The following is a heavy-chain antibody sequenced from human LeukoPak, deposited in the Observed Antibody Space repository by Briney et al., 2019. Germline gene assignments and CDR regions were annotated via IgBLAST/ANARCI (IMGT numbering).Heavy chain of an antibody. D-gene: IGHD3-22*01. Sequence: SETLSLTCTVSGGSISSSSYYWGWIRQPPGKGLEWIGNIYYSGSTYYNPSLKSRVTISVDTSKNQFSLKLSSVTAADTAVYYCARVDSRYYDSSGYELFDYWGQGTLVTVSS. V-gene: IGHV4-39*07. CDR1: GGSISSSSYY. CDR3: ARVDSRYYDSSGYELFDY. J-gene: IGHJ4*02. CDR2: IYYSGST.